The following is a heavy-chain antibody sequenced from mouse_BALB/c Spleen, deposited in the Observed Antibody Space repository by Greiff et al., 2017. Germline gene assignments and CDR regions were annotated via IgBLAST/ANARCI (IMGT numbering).Heavy chain of an antibody. D-gene: IGHD2-1*01. Sequence: QVQLQQSGAELVKSGASVKLSCTASGFTFTSYCMHWVKQRPGQGLEWIGYINPSTGYTEYNQKFKDKATLTADKSSSTAYMQLSSLTSEDSAVYYCARSEGNYYFDYWGQGTTLTVSS. V-gene: IGHV1-7*01. CDR1: GFTFTSYC. CDR3: ARSEGNYYFDY. CDR2: INPSTGYT. J-gene: IGHJ2*01.